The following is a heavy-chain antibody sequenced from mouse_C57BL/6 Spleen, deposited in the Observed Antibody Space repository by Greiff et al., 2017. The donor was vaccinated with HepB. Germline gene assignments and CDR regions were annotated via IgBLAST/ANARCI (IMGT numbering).Heavy chain of an antibody. V-gene: IGHV1-50*01. CDR2: IDPSDSYT. CDR3: ARSYYDGSSYVQYYFDY. D-gene: IGHD1-1*01. Sequence: VQLQQPGAELVKPGASVKLSCKASGYTFTSYWMQWVKQRPGQGLEWIGEIDPSDSYTNYNQKFKGKATLTVDTSSSTAYMQLSSLTSEDSAVYYCARSYYDGSSYVQYYFDYWGQGTTLTVSS. J-gene: IGHJ2*01. CDR1: GYTFTSYW.